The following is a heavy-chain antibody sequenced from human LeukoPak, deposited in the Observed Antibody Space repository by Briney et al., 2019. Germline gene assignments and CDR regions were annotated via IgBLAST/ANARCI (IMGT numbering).Heavy chain of an antibody. CDR1: GGTFSSYA. Sequence: GASVKVSCKASGGTFSSYAISWVRQAPGQGLELMGGIIPIFGTANYAQKFQGRVTITTDESTSTAYMELSSLRSEDTAVYYCARGRSVVGATPGHYYYYYMDVWGKGTTVTVSS. J-gene: IGHJ6*03. CDR3: ARGRSVVGATPGHYYYYYMDV. D-gene: IGHD1-26*01. CDR2: IIPIFGTA. V-gene: IGHV1-69*05.